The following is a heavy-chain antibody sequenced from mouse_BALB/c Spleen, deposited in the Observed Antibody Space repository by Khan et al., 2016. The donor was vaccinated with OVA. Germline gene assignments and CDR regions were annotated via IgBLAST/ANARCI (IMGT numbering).Heavy chain of an antibody. V-gene: IGHV14-3*02. CDR2: IDPANGNS. CDR3: VSPNGFAY. CDR1: GFNIKDTY. J-gene: IGHJ3*01. Sequence: VQLQQSGAELVKPGASVKLSCTASGFNIKDTYMHWVKQRPEQGLEWIGRIDPANGNSKYDPKFQGKATITADTSSNTAYLQLSSLTSEDTAVYSCVSPNGFAYWGQGTLVTVSA.